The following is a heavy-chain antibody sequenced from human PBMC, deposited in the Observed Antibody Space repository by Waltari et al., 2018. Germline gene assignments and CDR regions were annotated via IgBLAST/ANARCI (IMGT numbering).Heavy chain of an antibody. CDR2: INSNGYSI. CDR3: ARKGGRGYTYGPFYYDK. Sequence: EVQLVEAGGDLVQPGGSLRLSCAASGFTFSDYWMHWVRKGPGKGPVYGLRINSNGYSINCLDAGKGQFTISRDNTKNTVYLQMSSLTVKDTAVYYCARKGGRGYTYGPFYYDKWGQGTLVIVAS. CDR1: GFTFSDYW. D-gene: IGHD5-18*01. V-gene: IGHV3-74*01. J-gene: IGHJ4*02.